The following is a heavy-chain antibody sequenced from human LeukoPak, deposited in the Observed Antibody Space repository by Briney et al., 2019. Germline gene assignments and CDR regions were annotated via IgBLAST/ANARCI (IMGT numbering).Heavy chain of an antibody. CDR2: INHSGST. CDR3: ARVAYSGSSKFYYYGMDV. Sequence: SETLSLTCAVYGGSFSGYYWSWIRQPPGKGLEWIGEINHSGSTNYNPSLKSRVTISVDTSKNQFSLKLSSVTAADTAVYYCARVAYSGSSKFYYYGMDVWGQGTTVTVSS. J-gene: IGHJ6*02. CDR1: GGSFSGYY. D-gene: IGHD1-26*01. V-gene: IGHV4-34*01.